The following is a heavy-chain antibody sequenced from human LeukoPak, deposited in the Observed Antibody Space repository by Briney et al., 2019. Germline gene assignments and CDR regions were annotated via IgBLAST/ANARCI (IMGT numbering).Heavy chain of an antibody. J-gene: IGHJ4*02. V-gene: IGHV3-23*01. CDR1: GFTFISYA. CDR3: AKDQAEYYYGSSGYWLY. D-gene: IGHD3-22*01. CDR2: ISVSGGST. Sequence: GRSLRLACAASGFTFISYAVSWGRQAPGKGLEGVSAISVSGGSTYSADSVKGRFTISRDNSKNTLYLQMNSLRAEATAVYYCAKDQAEYYYGSSGYWLYWGQGTLVTVSS.